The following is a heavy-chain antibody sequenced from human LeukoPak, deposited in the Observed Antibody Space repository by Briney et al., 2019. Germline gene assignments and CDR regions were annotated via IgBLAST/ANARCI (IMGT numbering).Heavy chain of an antibody. Sequence: ASVKVSCKASGGTFSSYAISWVRQAPGQGLEWMGGIIPIFGTANYAQKFQGRVTITADESTSTAYMELSSLRSEDTAAYYCARGELRYFDWPSDYFDYWGQGTLVTVSS. CDR1: GGTFSSYA. J-gene: IGHJ4*02. CDR3: ARGELRYFDWPSDYFDY. V-gene: IGHV1-69*13. CDR2: IIPIFGTA. D-gene: IGHD3-9*01.